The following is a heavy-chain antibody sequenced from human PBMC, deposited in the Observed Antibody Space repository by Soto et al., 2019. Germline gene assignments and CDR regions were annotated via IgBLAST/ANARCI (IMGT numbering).Heavy chain of an antibody. Sequence: GGSLRLSCAAFGFDFNKYAMTWVRQAPGKGLQWVSSITSNGDSTYYADSVKGRFTTSRDNSKNTLYLQMNSSRADDTAVFYCAKDSPSYTTSPFYFDSWGQGILVTVSS. CDR3: AKDSPSYTTSPFYFDS. V-gene: IGHV3-23*01. D-gene: IGHD2-2*02. J-gene: IGHJ4*02. CDR2: ITSNGDST. CDR1: GFDFNKYA.